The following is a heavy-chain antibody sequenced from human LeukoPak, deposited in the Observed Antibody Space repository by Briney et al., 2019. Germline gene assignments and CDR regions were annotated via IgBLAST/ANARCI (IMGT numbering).Heavy chain of an antibody. CDR3: ARDRLRGQVPATNTNRFDP. CDR2: INPSGGST. Sequence: ASVKVSCKASGYTFTSYYMHWVRQAPGQGLEWMGIINPSGGSTSYAQKFQGRVTMTRDTSTSTVYMELSSLRSEDTAVYYCARDRLRGQVPATNTNRFDPWGQGTLVTVSS. J-gene: IGHJ5*02. V-gene: IGHV1-46*01. CDR1: GYTFTSYY. D-gene: IGHD2-2*01.